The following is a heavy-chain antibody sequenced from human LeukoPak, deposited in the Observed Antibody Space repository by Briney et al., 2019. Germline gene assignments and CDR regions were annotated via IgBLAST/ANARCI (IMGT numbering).Heavy chain of an antibody. V-gene: IGHV3-30*04. D-gene: IGHD3-10*01. CDR3: ARDPKTGSPDYFDY. J-gene: IGHJ4*02. CDR1: GFTFNTYP. Sequence: GGSLRLSCVTSGFTFNTYPMHWVRQAPGKGLEWVAVIGYDGRFKFHSDSVKGRFTISRDDSKNTLYLQMNSLTPENTALYYCARDPKTGSPDYFDYWGQGTLVTVST. CDR2: IGYDGRFK.